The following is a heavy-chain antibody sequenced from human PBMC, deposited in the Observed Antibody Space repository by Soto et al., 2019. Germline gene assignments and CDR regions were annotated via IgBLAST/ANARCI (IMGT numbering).Heavy chain of an antibody. CDR1: GFTFSTYG. CDR3: AKLGYYGSGNYGGLAV. Sequence: QVQLVESGGGVVQPGRSLRLSCTASGFTFSTYGMHWVRQAPGKGLVWVAIISYDGTNKYYADSVKGRFTISRDNSTNTLYLQMNSLRAEDTAVYYCAKLGYYGSGNYGGLAVWGQGTTVTVS. J-gene: IGHJ6*02. CDR2: ISYDGTNK. D-gene: IGHD3-10*01. V-gene: IGHV3-30*18.